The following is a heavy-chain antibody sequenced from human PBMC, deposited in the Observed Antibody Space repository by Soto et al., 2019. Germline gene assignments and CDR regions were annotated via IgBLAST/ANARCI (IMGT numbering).Heavy chain of an antibody. CDR3: ARGARALITSFFAY. D-gene: IGHD1-20*01. V-gene: IGHV4-59*08. J-gene: IGHJ4*02. CDR2: VHESGST. Sequence: PSETLPLTCTVSGDAISNYYWSWIRQTPGRGLEWIGCVHESGSTDYNPSLKGRVTISLHPSKSQFSLSLRSATAADTPTYSCARGARALITSFFAYWGQGIPVTVAS. CDR1: GDAISNYY.